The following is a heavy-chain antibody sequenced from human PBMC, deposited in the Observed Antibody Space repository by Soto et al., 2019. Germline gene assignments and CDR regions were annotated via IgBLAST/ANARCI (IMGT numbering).Heavy chain of an antibody. CDR3: ARGPNYYDSSGYYPAPFDY. Sequence: SVKVSCQASGVTFRSFAISWVRQAPGQGLEWMGGIIPIFGTANYAQKFQGRVTITADESTSTAYMELSSLRSEDTAVYYCARGPNYYDSSGYYPAPFDYWGQGTLVTVSS. CDR1: GVTFRSFA. D-gene: IGHD3-22*01. J-gene: IGHJ4*02. V-gene: IGHV1-69*13. CDR2: IIPIFGTA.